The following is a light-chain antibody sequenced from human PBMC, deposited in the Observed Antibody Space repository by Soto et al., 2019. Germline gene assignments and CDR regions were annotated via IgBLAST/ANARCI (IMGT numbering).Light chain of an antibody. V-gene: IGKV1-27*01. CDR1: QGIYNY. J-gene: IGKJ3*01. CDR3: QKYNSVPFT. CDR2: AAS. Sequence: DIQMTQSPSSLSASLGDRVTITCRASQGIYNYLAWYQQKPGKVPKLLIYAASILQSGVPSRFSGSGSGTEFTLTISSLQPEDVATYYCQKYNSVPFTFGPGTTVDVK.